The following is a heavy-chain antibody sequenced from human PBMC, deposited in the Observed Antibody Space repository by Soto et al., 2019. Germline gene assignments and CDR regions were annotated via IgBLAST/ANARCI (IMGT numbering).Heavy chain of an antibody. Sequence: PPGGSLRLSCVASGFSFSNYGMHWVRQAPGKGLEWVALISYDGSKKYYADSVKGRFTVARDNSKNTLFLQVTSLREEDTAVYYCAKPDIAAGYYFYGMDVWGQGTTVTVSS. D-gene: IGHD5-12*01. V-gene: IGHV3-30*18. CDR1: GFSFSNYG. J-gene: IGHJ6*02. CDR2: ISYDGSKK. CDR3: AKPDIAAGYYFYGMDV.